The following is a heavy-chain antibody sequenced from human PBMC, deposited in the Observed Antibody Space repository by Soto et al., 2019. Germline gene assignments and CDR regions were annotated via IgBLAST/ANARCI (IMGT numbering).Heavy chain of an antibody. V-gene: IGHV3-30-3*01. CDR1: GFTFGSYA. D-gene: IGHD6-6*01. CDR2: ISYDGSNK. CDR3: ARDPTARRGGYFDY. Sequence: QVQLVESGGGVVQPGRSLRLSCAASGFTFGSYAMHWVRQAPGKGLEWVAVISYDGSNKYYADSVKGRFTISRDNSKNTLYLQMNSLRAEDTAVYYCARDPTARRGGYFDYWGQGTLVTVSS. J-gene: IGHJ4*02.